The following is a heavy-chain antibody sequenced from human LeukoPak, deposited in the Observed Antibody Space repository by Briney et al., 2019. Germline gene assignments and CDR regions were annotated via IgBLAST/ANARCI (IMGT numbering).Heavy chain of an antibody. D-gene: IGHD3-22*01. J-gene: IGHJ3*01. CDR1: GGSISSSSYY. V-gene: IGHV4-39*07. CDR3: ARAPCGPYYYDSSGYCEDAFDV. CDR2: IYYSGST. Sequence: SETLSLTCTVSGGSISSSSYYWGWIRQPPGKGLEWIGSIYYSGSTYYNPSLKSRVTISVDTSKNQFSLQLNSVTPEDTAVYYCARAPCGPYYYDSSGYCEDAFDVWGQGTMVTVSS.